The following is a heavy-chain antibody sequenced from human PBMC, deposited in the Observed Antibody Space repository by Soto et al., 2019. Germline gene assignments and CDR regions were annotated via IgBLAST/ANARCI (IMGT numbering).Heavy chain of an antibody. J-gene: IGHJ6*02. CDR3: ARDLRYSESNYYGMDV. D-gene: IGHD5-12*01. V-gene: IGHV3-13*01. CDR1: GFTFSSYD. CDR2: IGTAGDT. Sequence: GGSLRLSCAASGFTFSSYDMHWVRQATGKGLEWVSAIGTAGDTYYPGSVKGRFTISRENAKNSLYLQMNSLRAGDTAVYYCARDLRYSESNYYGMDVWGQGTTVTVSS.